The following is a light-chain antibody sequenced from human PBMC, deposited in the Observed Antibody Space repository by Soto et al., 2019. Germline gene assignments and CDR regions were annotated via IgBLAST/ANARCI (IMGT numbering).Light chain of an antibody. CDR2: GNN. V-gene: IGLV1-40*01. CDR3: QSYDTSLSAVV. Sequence: QSVLTQPPSVSGAPGQRVTISYTGGSSNIGAGYDGHWYQQLPGTAPKLLIYGNNNRPSGVPDRFSGSKSGTSTSLAITGLQAEDEADYYCQSYDTSLSAVVFGGGTKLTVL. J-gene: IGLJ2*01. CDR1: SSNIGAGYD.